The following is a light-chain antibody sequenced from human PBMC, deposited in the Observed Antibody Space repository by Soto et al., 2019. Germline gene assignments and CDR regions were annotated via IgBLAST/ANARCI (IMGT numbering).Light chain of an antibody. Sequence: QLVLTQSPSASASLGASVNLTCTLSSGHNSYTIAWPQQQPEKGPRYLMRLNSDGSHSTGDGIPDRFSGSSSGAARYLTISRLQSEDEADYYCQTWGSGSHVVFGGGTKLTVL. J-gene: IGLJ2*01. CDR1: SGHNSYT. V-gene: IGLV4-69*01. CDR3: QTWGSGSHVV. CDR2: LNSDGSH.